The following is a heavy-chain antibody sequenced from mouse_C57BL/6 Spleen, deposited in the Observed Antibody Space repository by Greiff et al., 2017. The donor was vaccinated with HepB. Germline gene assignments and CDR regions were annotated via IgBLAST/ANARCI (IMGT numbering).Heavy chain of an antibody. D-gene: IGHD2-3*01. J-gene: IGHJ3*01. CDR3: APYEGPWFAY. Sequence: VQLQQSGPVLVKPGASVKMSCKASGYTFTDYYMNWGKQRHGKSLEWIGVINPYNGGTSDNQKFKGKVTLTFYKSSSTAYMELNSLTSEDSAVYYCAPYEGPWFAYWGQGTLVTVSA. CDR1: GYTFTDYY. CDR2: INPYNGGT. V-gene: IGHV1-19*01.